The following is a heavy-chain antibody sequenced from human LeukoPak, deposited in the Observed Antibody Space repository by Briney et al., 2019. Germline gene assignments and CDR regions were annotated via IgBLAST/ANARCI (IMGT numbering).Heavy chain of an antibody. V-gene: IGHV3-13*01. CDR2: ISTAGDT. CDR3: ARGLPGGLDP. J-gene: IGHJ5*02. Sequence: GGSLILSCAASGLTFSSYDMHWVRPAIGEGLEWVSSISTAGDTYFSGSVKGRFTISRENAKNSLYLQMNSLRVGDTAVYYCARGLPGGLDPWGQGTLVTVSS. CDR1: GLTFSSYD. D-gene: IGHD2-15*01.